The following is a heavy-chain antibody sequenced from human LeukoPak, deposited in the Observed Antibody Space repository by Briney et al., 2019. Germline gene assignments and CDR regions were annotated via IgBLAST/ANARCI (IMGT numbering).Heavy chain of an antibody. D-gene: IGHD6-13*01. CDR1: GGSFSGYY. V-gene: IGHV4-34*01. CDR2: INHSGST. J-gene: IGHJ4*02. CDR3: ARLSAAAGIFDY. Sequence: PSETLSLTCAVYGGSFSGYYWSWIRQPPGKGLEWIGEINHSGSTNYNPSLKSRVTISVDTSKNQLSLKLSSVTAADTAVYYCARLSAAAGIFDYWGQGALVTVSS.